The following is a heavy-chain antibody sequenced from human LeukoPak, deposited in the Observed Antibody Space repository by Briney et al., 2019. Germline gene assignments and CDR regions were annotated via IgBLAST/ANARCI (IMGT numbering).Heavy chain of an antibody. V-gene: IGHV1-46*01. CDR3: ARAMSSGCVDY. D-gene: IGHD6-19*01. J-gene: IGHJ4*02. CDR2: INPSGGST. Sequence: ASVKVSCKASGYTFTSYYMHWGRQAPGQGLEWMGIINPSGGSTSYAQKFQGRVTMTRDTSTSTVYMELSSLRSEDTAVYYCARAMSSGCVDYWGQGTLVTVSS. CDR1: GYTFTSYY.